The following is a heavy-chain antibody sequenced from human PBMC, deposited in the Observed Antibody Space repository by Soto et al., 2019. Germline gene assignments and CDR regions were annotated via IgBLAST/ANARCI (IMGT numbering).Heavy chain of an antibody. V-gene: IGHV3-30-3*01. D-gene: IGHD3-22*01. CDR1: GFTFSSYA. J-gene: IGHJ4*02. Sequence: PGGSLRLSCAASGFTFSSYAMHWVRQAPGKGLEWVAVISYDGSNKYYADSVKGRFTISRDNSKNTLYLQMNSLRAEDTAVYYCARVYRPYYYDSSGYYTYWGQGTLVTVSS. CDR2: ISYDGSNK. CDR3: ARVYRPYYYDSSGYYTY.